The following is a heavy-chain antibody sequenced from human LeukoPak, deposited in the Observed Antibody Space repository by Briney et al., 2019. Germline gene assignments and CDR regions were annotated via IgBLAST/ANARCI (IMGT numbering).Heavy chain of an antibody. V-gene: IGHV1-18*01. D-gene: IGHD2-15*01. CDR3: ARVAYQLSGYCSGGSCYNWFDP. J-gene: IGHJ5*02. CDR2: ISAHNGNA. Sequence: ASVKVSCKTSGYTFTSYGINWVRQAPGHGLEWMGRISAHNGNANYAQKFQGRVTMTTDTLATTAYMELRSLRSEDTAVYYCARVAYQLSGYCSGGSCYNWFDPWGQGTLVTVSS. CDR1: GYTFTSYG.